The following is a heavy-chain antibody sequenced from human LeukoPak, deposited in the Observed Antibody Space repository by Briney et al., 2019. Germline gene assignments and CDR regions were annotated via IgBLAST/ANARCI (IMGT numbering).Heavy chain of an antibody. CDR3: AKSSAGGIGVDY. CDR1: GFTFSSYG. J-gene: IGHJ4*02. CDR2: IWYDGSNK. D-gene: IGHD6-13*01. Sequence: GRPLRLSCAVSGFTFSSYGMHWVRQAPGKGLERAAVIWYDGSNKYYADSVKGRFTISRDNPKNTLYLQMNSLRAEDTAVYYCAKSSAGGIGVDYWGQGTLVTVSS. V-gene: IGHV3-33*06.